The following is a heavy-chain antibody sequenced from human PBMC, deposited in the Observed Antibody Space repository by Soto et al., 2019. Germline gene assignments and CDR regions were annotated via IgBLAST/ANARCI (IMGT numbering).Heavy chain of an antibody. CDR2: IYPGDSDT. J-gene: IGHJ5*02. CDR3: ARHYCSGGSCYPPFDP. D-gene: IGHD2-15*01. V-gene: IGHV5-51*01. CDR1: GYSFTSYW. Sequence: GESLKISCKGSGYSFTSYWIGWVRQMPGKGLEWMGIIYPGDSDTRYSPSFQGQVTISADKSISTAYLQWSSLKASDTAMYYCARHYCSGGSCYPPFDPWGQGTLVTVSS.